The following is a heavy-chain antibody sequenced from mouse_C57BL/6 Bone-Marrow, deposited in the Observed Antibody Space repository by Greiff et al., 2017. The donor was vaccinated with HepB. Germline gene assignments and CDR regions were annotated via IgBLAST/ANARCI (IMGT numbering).Heavy chain of an antibody. CDR2: ISSGSSTI. J-gene: IGHJ2*01. D-gene: IGHD1-1*01. CDR3: ATYGSRGFDY. V-gene: IGHV5-17*01. CDR1: GFTFSDYG. Sequence: EVKLLESGGGLVKPGGSLKLSCAASGFTFSDYGMHWVRQAPEKGLEWVAYISSGSSTIYYADTVKGRFTISRDNAKNTLFLQMTSLRSEDTAMYYCATYGSRGFDYWGQGTTLTVSS.